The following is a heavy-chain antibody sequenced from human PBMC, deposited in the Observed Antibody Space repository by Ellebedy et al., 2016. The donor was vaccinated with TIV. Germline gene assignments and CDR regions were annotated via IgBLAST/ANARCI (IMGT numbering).Heavy chain of an antibody. Sequence: GESLKISXAVSGLTSADFAMTWFRQAPGKGLEWVGFIRSRNFGGTTEYAASVKGRYTITRVDSEKTAYLHMHSPKSEDTAMYFCACSRATVFSLGYFDYWGQGIVVTVSS. J-gene: IGHJ4*02. CDR1: GLTSADFA. D-gene: IGHD3-10*02. CDR2: IRSRNFGGTT. CDR3: ACSRATVFSLGYFDY. V-gene: IGHV3-49*03.